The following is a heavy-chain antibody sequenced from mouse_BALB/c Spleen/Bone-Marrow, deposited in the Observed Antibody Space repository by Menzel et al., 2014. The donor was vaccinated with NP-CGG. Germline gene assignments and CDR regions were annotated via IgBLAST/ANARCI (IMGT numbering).Heavy chain of an antibody. CDR2: INPYNGAT. J-gene: IGHJ4*01. D-gene: IGHD2-14*01. CDR1: GYSFTGYY. V-gene: IGHV1-31*01. Sequence: VQLQQSGPELVKPGASVKISCKASGYSFTGYYMHWVKQSHVKSLEWIGRINPYNGATSYNQNFKVKASLTVDKSSSTAYMELHSLTSVDSAVYYCAKNYRYDGALDYWGQGASVTVSS. CDR3: AKNYRYDGALDY.